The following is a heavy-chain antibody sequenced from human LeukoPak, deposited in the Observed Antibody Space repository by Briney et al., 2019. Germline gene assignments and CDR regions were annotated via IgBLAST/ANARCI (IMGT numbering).Heavy chain of an antibody. V-gene: IGHV3-30-3*01. CDR1: GFTFSRFG. CDR2: ISYDGSNK. J-gene: IGHJ4*02. CDR3: ARDGLTGDSFDY. D-gene: IGHD7-27*01. Sequence: PGGSLRLFCAASGFTFSRFGMNWVRQAPGKGLEWVAVISYDGSNKYYADSVKGRFTISRDNSKNTLYLQMNSLRAEDTAVYYCARDGLTGDSFDYWGQGTLVTASS.